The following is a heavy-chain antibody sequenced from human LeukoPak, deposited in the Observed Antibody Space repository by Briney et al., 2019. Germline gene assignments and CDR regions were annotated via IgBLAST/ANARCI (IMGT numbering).Heavy chain of an antibody. CDR1: GYTFTSYY. CDR2: INPNSGGT. V-gene: IGHV1-2*02. CDR3: ARVGTTVTTFDY. D-gene: IGHD4-17*01. J-gene: IGHJ4*02. Sequence: ASVKVSCTASGYTFTSYYMHWVRQAPGQGLEWMGWINPNSGGTNYAQKFQGRVTMTRDTSISTAYMELSRLRSDDTAVYYCARVGTTVTTFDYWGRGTLVTVSS.